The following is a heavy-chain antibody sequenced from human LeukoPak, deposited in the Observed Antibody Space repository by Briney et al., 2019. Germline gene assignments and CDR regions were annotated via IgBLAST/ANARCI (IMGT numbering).Heavy chain of an antibody. CDR2: IYYSGST. D-gene: IGHD6-13*01. Sequence: NPSETLSLTCTVSGGSISSYYWSWIRQPPGKGLEWIGYIYYSGSTNYNPSLKSRVTISVDTSKNQFSLKLSSVTAADTAVYYCAREDVIAAAAGRGYYYYMDVWGKGTTVTVSS. J-gene: IGHJ6*03. V-gene: IGHV4-59*01. CDR1: GGSISSYY. CDR3: AREDVIAAAAGRGYYYYMDV.